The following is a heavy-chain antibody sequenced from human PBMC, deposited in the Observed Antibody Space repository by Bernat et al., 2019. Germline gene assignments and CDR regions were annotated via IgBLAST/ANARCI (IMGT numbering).Heavy chain of an antibody. CDR1: GFTFSGFG. V-gene: IGHV3-30*02. CDR3: AKAGGALVTNYFDY. Sequence: QVQLVESGGGVVQPGGSLRLSCAASGFTFSGFGMHWVRQAPGKGLEWVAFIRYDGSNKYYADSVKSRFTISRDNSKNTLYLQMNSLRPEDTAVYYCAKAGGALVTNYFDYWGQGTLVTVSS. D-gene: IGHD3-9*01. J-gene: IGHJ4*02. CDR2: IRYDGSNK.